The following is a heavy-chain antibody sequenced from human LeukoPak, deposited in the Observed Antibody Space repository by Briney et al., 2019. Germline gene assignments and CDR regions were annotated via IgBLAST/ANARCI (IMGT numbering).Heavy chain of an antibody. D-gene: IGHD3-22*01. CDR1: GFTFSSYG. CDR2: ITRSSSYI. CDR3: ARVGYDSSGYYSLGNY. J-gene: IGHJ4*02. V-gene: IGHV3-21*01. Sequence: PGGSLRLSCATSGFTFSSYGMHWVRQAPGKGLEWVSSITRSSSYIYYADSVKGRFTVSRDNAKNSLYLQMNSLRAEDTAVYYCARVGYDSSGYYSLGNYWGQGTLVSVSS.